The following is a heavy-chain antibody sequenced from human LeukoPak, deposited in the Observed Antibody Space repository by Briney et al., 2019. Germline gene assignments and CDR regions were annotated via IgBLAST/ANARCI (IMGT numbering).Heavy chain of an antibody. CDR2: ISYDGSNK. J-gene: IGHJ4*02. Sequence: GGSLRLSCAASGFTFSSYGMHWVRQAPAKGLEWVAIISYDGSNKYYADSVKGRFTISRDYSKNTLYLQMNSLRAEDTAVYYCAKESGCSGGSCPFDYWGQGTLVTVSS. CDR1: GFTFSSYG. CDR3: AKESGCSGGSCPFDY. V-gene: IGHV3-30*18. D-gene: IGHD2-15*01.